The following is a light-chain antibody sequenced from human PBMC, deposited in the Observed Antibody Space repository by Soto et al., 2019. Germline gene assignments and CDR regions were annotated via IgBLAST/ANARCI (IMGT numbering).Light chain of an antibody. CDR3: QQYNSYS. CDR1: HSISSL. Sequence: DIQMTQSTSTLSAAVGDRVTITCRASHSISSLLAWYQQKPGKAPKLLIYKASSLESEVPSRFRGSGSGTEFTLSISSLQPDDFATYYGQQYNSYSFGQGTKREIK. CDR2: KAS. V-gene: IGKV1-5*03. J-gene: IGKJ2*01.